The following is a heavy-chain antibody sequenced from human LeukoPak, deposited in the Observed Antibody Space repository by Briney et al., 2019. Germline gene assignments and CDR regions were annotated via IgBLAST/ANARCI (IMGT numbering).Heavy chain of an antibody. D-gene: IGHD6-19*01. CDR1: SDSLSSSSYY. CDR3: ARRGGSGWYLGFDY. V-gene: IGHV4-39*01. CDR2: IYYSGST. J-gene: IGHJ4*02. Sequence: SETLSLTCTVSSDSLSSSSYYWGWIRQPPGKGLEWIGSIYYSGSTYYNPSLKSRVTISIDTSKNQFSLKLSSVTAADTAVYYCARRGGSGWYLGFDYWGQGALVTVSS.